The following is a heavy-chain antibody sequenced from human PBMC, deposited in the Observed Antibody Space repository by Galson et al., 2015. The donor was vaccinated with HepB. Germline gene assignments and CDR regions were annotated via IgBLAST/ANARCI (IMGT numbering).Heavy chain of an antibody. CDR2: IFPDDSDT. CDR1: GYNFDRSW. V-gene: IGHV5-51*01. D-gene: IGHD3-16*01. J-gene: IGHJ5*02. Sequence: QSGAEVKKPGESLKISCKGSGYNFDRSWIGWVRQMPGKGLEWMGIIFPDDSDTRYSPSFQGQVTISTDTSISTAYLQWSSLKASDSAMYYCARWGGSDWFDPWGQGTLVTVSS. CDR3: ARWGGSDWFDP.